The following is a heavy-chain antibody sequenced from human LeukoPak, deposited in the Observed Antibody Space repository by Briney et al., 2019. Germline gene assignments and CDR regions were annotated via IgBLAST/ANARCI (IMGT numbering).Heavy chain of an antibody. CDR3: TTDPASYYDSSGYYSVSY. Sequence: PGGSLRLSCAASGFTFSNAWMSWVRQAPGKGLEWVGRIKSKTVGGTTDYAAPVKGRFTISRDDSKNTLYLQMNSLKTEDTAVYYCTTDPASYYDSSGYYSVSYWGQGTLATVSS. CDR1: GFTFSNAW. CDR2: IKSKTVGGTT. J-gene: IGHJ4*02. V-gene: IGHV3-15*01. D-gene: IGHD3-22*01.